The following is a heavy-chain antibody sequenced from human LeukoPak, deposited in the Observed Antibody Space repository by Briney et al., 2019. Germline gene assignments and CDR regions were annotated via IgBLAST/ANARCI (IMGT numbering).Heavy chain of an antibody. CDR2: INGDGSST. V-gene: IGHV3-74*01. Sequence: GGSLRLSCAASGFTFSNYWMHWVRQAPGKGLVWVSRINGDGSSTNYADSVKGRFTISRNNAKNTVNLQMNSLRAEDTAVYYCARDWFGIESWGQGTLVTVSS. CDR3: ARDWFGIES. J-gene: IGHJ4*02. CDR1: GFTFSNYW. D-gene: IGHD3-16*01.